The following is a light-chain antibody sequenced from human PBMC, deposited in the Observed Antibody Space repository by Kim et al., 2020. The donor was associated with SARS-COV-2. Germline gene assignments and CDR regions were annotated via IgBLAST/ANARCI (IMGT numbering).Light chain of an antibody. CDR3: NSRDSNGNHLV. V-gene: IGLV3-19*01. CDR1: SLRDYF. J-gene: IGLJ2*01. Sequence: AWGQTVRITCQGDSLRDYFASWYQQRPGQAPILVIYGKNSLPSGSPDRFSGSSSGSTASLTITGAQAEDEADYYCNSRDSNGNHLVFGGGTQLTVL. CDR2: GKN.